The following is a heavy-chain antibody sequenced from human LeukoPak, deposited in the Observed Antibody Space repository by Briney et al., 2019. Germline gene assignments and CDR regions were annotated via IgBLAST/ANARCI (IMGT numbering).Heavy chain of an antibody. Sequence: PGGSLRLSCAASGFTFSSYAMHWVRQAPGKGLEYVSAISSNGGSTYYANSVKGRFTISRDNSKNTLYLQTGSLRAEDMAVYYCAGGTYSSGYFYFDYWGQGTLVTVSS. J-gene: IGHJ4*02. V-gene: IGHV3-64*01. CDR1: GFTFSSYA. CDR2: ISSNGGST. CDR3: AGGTYSSGYFYFDY. D-gene: IGHD3-22*01.